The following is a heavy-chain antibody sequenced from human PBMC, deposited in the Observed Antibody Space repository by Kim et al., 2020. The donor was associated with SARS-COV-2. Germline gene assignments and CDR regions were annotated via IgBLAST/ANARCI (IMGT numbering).Heavy chain of an antibody. D-gene: IGHD5-12*01. CDR3: ARHRDSGYDPYYFDY. CDR1: GGSISSSSYY. J-gene: IGHJ4*02. CDR2: IYYSGST. Sequence: SETLSLTCTVSGGSISSSSYYWGWIRQPPGKGLEWIGSIYYSGSTYYNPSLKSRVTISVDTSKNQFSLKLSTVTAADTAVYYCARHRDSGYDPYYFDYWGQGTLVTVSS. V-gene: IGHV4-39*01.